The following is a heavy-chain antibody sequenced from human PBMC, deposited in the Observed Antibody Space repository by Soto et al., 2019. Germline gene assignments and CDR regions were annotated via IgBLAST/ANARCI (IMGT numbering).Heavy chain of an antibody. CDR3: ARGADIEATTGDAFDI. J-gene: IGHJ3*02. CDR1: GYSISSGYY. Sequence: PSETLSLTCAVSGYSISSGYYWGWIRQPPGKGLEWIGSIYHSGNTYYNPSLKSRVTISLDTSKTQFSLKLSSVTAADTAVYYCARGADIEATTGDAFDIWGQGIMVTVS. CDR2: IYHSGNT. D-gene: IGHD5-12*01. V-gene: IGHV4-38-2*01.